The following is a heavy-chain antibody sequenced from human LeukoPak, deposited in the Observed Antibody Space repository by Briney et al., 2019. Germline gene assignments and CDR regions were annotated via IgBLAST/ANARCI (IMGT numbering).Heavy chain of an antibody. V-gene: IGHV1-46*03. D-gene: IGHD1-26*01. CDR2: INPSGGST. CDR3: ARGRLWEVLDAFDM. J-gene: IGHJ3*02. CDR1: GYTFTGYY. Sequence: ASVKVSCKASGYTFTGYYMHWVRQAPGQGLEWMGIINPSGGSTTYAQKFHGRVTMTRDTSTSTVYMELSNVRSEDTAVYYCARGRLWEVLDAFDMWGQGTMVTVSS.